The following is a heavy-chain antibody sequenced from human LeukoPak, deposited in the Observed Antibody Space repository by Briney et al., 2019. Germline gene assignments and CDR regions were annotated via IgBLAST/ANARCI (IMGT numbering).Heavy chain of an antibody. D-gene: IGHD4-17*01. CDR3: ARKTLYGDYFDY. CDR1: GGSISSSSYY. Sequence: SETLSVTCTVSGGSISSSSYYWGWIRQPPGKGLEWIGSIYYSGSTYYNPSLKSRVTISVDTSKNRFSLKLSSVTAADTAVYYCARKTLYGDYFDYWGQGTLVTVSS. CDR2: IYYSGST. V-gene: IGHV4-39*01. J-gene: IGHJ4*02.